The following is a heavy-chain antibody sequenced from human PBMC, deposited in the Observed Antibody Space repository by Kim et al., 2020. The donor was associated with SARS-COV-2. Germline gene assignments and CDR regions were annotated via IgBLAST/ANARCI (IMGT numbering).Heavy chain of an antibody. CDR2: IGSTETHT. Sequence: GGSLRLSCAASGFTFSRYAGNWVRQAPGKGLEWVSFIGSTETHTYHADSVRGRFTISRDNAKNSLFLQMSSLRVEDTGIYYCAIFPINDAFDLWGQGTMVTVSS. V-gene: IGHV3-21*06. CDR3: AIFPINDAFDL. J-gene: IGHJ3*01. CDR1: GFTFSRYA.